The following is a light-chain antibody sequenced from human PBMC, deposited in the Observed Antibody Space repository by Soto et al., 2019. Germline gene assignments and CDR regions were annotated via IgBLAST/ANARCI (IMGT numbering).Light chain of an antibody. J-gene: IGLJ3*02. CDR3: SSFADNTWV. Sequence: QSVLTQPPSASGSPGQSVTVSCIGTSRDIGRYSYVSWYQQHPGKAPKLIIYGVSERPSGVPDRFSGSKSGDTASLTVSGLQAEDEADYYCSSFADNTWVFGGGTQLTVL. V-gene: IGLV2-8*01. CDR1: SRDIGRYSY. CDR2: GVS.